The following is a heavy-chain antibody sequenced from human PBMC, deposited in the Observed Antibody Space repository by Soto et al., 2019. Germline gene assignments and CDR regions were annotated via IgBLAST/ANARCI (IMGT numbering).Heavy chain of an antibody. CDR3: ARVPTPVSHFLPPAYYYYYGMDV. CDR1: VFTFSSYA. J-gene: IGHJ6*02. D-gene: IGHD3-3*02. CDR2: ISYDGSNK. V-gene: IGHV3-30-3*01. Sequence: GGSLRLSGAASVFTFSSYAMHWVRQAPGKGLEWVAVISYDGSNKYYADSVKGRFTISRDNSKNTLYLQMNSLRAEDTAVYYCARVPTPVSHFLPPAYYYYYGMDVWGQGTTVTVSS.